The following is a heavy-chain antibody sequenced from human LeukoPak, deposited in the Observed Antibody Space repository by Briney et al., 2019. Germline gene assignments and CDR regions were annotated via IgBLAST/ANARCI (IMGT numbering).Heavy chain of an antibody. D-gene: IGHD5-18*01. CDR3: AKDSRVDTAMVDFDY. Sequence: SGGSLRLSCAASGFTFTSYSMNWVRQAPGKGLEWVSTISGGGGSTYYADSVKGRFTISRDNSKNTLYLQVNSLRAEDTAVYYCAKDSRVDTAMVDFDYWGQGTLVTVSS. V-gene: IGHV3-23*01. CDR1: GFTFTSYS. J-gene: IGHJ4*02. CDR2: ISGGGGST.